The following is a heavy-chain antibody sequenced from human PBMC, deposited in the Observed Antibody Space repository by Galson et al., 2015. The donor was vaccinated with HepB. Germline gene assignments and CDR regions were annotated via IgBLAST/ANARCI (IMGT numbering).Heavy chain of an antibody. CDR1: GGSFSGYY. V-gene: IGHV4-34*01. J-gene: IGHJ3*02. CDR3: ARKPKQITMIVGRGAFDI. CDR2: INHSGST. D-gene: IGHD3-22*01. Sequence: LSLTCAVYGGSFSGYYWSWIRQPPGKGLEWIGEINHSGSTNYNPSLKSRVTISVDTSKNQFSLKLSSVTAADTAVYYCARKPKQITMIVGRGAFDIWGQGTMVTVSS.